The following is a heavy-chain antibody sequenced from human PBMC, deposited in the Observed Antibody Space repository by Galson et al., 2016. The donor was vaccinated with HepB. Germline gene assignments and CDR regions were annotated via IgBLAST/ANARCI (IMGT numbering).Heavy chain of an antibody. D-gene: IGHD1-1*01. CDR2: ISTRRTT. CDR3: AKERLVRRIFDH. Sequence: SLRLSCAASRFTFSSYSMNWVRQAQGKGLEWVASISTRRTTYYSDSVQGRFTISRDNSNNTLYLQMNGLRAEDTAVYYCAKERLVRRIFDHWGQGTLVTVSS. J-gene: IGHJ4*02. CDR1: RFTFSSYS. V-gene: IGHV3-23*01.